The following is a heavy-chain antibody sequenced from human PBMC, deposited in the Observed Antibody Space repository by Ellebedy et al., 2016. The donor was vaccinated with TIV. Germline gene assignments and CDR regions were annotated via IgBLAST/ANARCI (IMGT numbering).Heavy chain of an antibody. V-gene: IGHV4-59*01. CDR3: ARAMQWLPTGYFDY. CDR2: IYYSGST. J-gene: IGHJ4*02. Sequence: SETLSLTCTVSGGSISSYYWSWIRQPPGKGLEWIGYIYYSGSTNYNPSLKSRVTISVDTSKNQFSLKLSSVTAADTAVYYCARAMQWLPTGYFDYWGQGTLVTVSS. D-gene: IGHD6-19*01. CDR1: GGSISSYY.